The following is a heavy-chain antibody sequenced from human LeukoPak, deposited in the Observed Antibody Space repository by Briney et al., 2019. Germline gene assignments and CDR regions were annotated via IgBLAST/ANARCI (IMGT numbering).Heavy chain of an antibody. CDR3: ARAMPDCSSTSCYSV. CDR2: INHSGST. CDR1: GGSFSGYY. J-gene: IGHJ4*02. Sequence: SETLSFTCAVYGGSFSGYYWSWIRQPPGKGLEWIGEINHSGSTNYNPSLKSRVTISVGTSKNQFSLKLSSVTAADTAVYYCARAMPDCSSTSCYSVWGQGTLVTVSS. D-gene: IGHD2-2*01. V-gene: IGHV4-34*01.